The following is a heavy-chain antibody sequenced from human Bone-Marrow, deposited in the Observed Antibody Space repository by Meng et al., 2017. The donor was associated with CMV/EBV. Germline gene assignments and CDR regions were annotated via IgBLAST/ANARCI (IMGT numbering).Heavy chain of an antibody. CDR3: AKYVGPTFWYFDL. V-gene: IGHV3-23*01. CDR2: ISNSGRST. D-gene: IGHD1-26*01. CDR1: GFTFSDDA. Sequence: VAAGFTFSDDARSWVRQAPGKGLECVSSISNSGRSTYYAASVKGRFTFSRDNSNSTLFLQMNDLRAEDTGVYYCAKYVGPTFWYFDLWGRGTLVTVSS. J-gene: IGHJ2*01.